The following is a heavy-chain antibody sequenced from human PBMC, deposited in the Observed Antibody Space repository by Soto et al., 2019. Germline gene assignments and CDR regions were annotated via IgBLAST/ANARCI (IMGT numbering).Heavy chain of an antibody. D-gene: IGHD2-15*01. V-gene: IGHV1-8*02. CDR2: IIPNSGSA. CDR3: ARGIGGGSYYYSYMDV. CDR1: GGGNLRGYR. J-gene: IGHJ6*03. Sequence: ASVKVSCKASGGGNLRGYRTTWVRRAPGQGLEWMGGIIPNSGSAGYAQNFQGRVTMTRNTSISTAYMELSSLRSEDTAVYYCARGIGGGSYYYSYMDVWGKGTTVTVSS.